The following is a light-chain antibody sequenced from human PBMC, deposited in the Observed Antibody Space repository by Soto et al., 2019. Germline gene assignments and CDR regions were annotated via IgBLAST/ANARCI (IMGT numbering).Light chain of an antibody. CDR3: QQYNGGT. V-gene: IGKV3-15*01. J-gene: IGKJ1*01. Sequence: EIVMTQSPATLSVSPGERATLSCRASQSVSSNLAWYQQKPGQAPRLLIYGASTRATGIPARFSGSGSGTEFTLTISRLQSEDFAVYYCQQYNGGTFGQGTKVEI. CDR1: QSVSSN. CDR2: GAS.